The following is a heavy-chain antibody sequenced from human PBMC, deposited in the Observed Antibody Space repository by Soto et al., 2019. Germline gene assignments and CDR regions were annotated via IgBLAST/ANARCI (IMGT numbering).Heavy chain of an antibody. CDR2: ITNSAYT. CDR1: GFTFSTFN. CDR3: GLYDALFFDF. J-gene: IGHJ4*02. Sequence: GGSLRLSCATSGFTFSTFNMNWVRQAPGKGLEWVSSITNSAYTSYADSVKGRFTISRDNAKNSLYLQMNSLRAEDTAVYYCGLYDALFFDFWGQGALVTVSS. V-gene: IGHV3-21*01. D-gene: IGHD2-8*01.